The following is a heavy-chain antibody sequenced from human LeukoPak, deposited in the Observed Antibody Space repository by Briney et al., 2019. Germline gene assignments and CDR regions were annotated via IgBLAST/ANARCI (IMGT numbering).Heavy chain of an antibody. CDR2: IIPIFGTT. J-gene: IGHJ3*02. Sequence: SVKVSCKASGGTLSRYAISWVRQAPGQGPEWMGGIIPIFGTTNYAQKFQGRVTITADESTRTAYMEVSRLRSEDTGVYYCARDDMVRDPEAFDIWGQGTMVTVSS. CDR1: GGTLSRYA. CDR3: ARDDMVRDPEAFDI. D-gene: IGHD3-10*01. V-gene: IGHV1-69*13.